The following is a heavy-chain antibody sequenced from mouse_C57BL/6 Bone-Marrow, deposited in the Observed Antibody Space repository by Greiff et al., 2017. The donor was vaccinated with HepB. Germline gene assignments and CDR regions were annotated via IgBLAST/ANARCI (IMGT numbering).Heavy chain of an antibody. D-gene: IGHD1-1*01. CDR1: GFTFSDYY. CDR2: INYDGSST. V-gene: IGHV5-16*01. Sequence: EVKLVESEGGLVQPGSSMKLSCTASGFTFSDYYMAWVRQVPEKGLEWVANINYDGSSTYYLDSLKSRFIISRDNAKNILYLQMSSLKSEDTATYYGARDNYYFPMDYWGQGTSVTVSS. J-gene: IGHJ4*01. CDR3: ARDNYYFPMDY.